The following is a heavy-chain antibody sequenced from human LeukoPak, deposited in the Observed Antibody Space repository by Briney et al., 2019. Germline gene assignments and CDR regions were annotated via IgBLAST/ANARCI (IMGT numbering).Heavy chain of an antibody. CDR1: GFTFSSYW. CDR3: ARDHNDYVWGSYRHSERLDY. V-gene: IGHV3-21*01. D-gene: IGHD3-16*02. J-gene: IGHJ4*02. CDR2: ISSSSSYI. Sequence: GGSLRLSCAASGFTFSSYWMSWVRQAPGKGLEWVSSISSSSSYIYYADSVKGRFTISRDNAKNSLYLQMNSLRAEDTAVYYCARDHNDYVWGSYRHSERLDYWGQGTLVTVSS.